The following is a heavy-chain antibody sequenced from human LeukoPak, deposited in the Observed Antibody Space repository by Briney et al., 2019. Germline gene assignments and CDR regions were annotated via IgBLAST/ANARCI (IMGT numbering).Heavy chain of an antibody. Sequence: SETLSLTCTVNAASISSHYWCWIRQTPGTGREWIGDIYDRGTTTYNPSLKSRVPISVDTSRNQFSLNLRSVTAADTAVYYCAKIEVGRFDPWGQRTLVTVSS. CDR3: AKIEVGRFDP. CDR2: IYDRGTT. CDR1: AASISSHY. V-gene: IGHV4-59*11. J-gene: IGHJ5*02. D-gene: IGHD1-26*01.